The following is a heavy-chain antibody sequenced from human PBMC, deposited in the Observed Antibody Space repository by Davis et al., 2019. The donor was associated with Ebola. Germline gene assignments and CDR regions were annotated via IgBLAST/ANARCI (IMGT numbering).Heavy chain of an antibody. V-gene: IGHV3-23*01. CDR2: ISGSGGST. CDR1: GFTFSSYA. Sequence: PGGSLRLSCAASGFTFSSYAMSWVRQAPGKGLEWVSAISGSGGSTYYADSVKGRFTISRDNSKNTLYLQMNSLRAEDTAVYYCAKVWGVPHYYYGMDVWGQGTTVTVSS. D-gene: IGHD3-10*01. J-gene: IGHJ6*02. CDR3: AKVWGVPHYYYGMDV.